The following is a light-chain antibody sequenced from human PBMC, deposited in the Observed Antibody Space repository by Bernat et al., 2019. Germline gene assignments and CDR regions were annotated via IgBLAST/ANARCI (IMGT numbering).Light chain of an antibody. Sequence: SYELTQPPSVSVSPRQTASITCSGDTLAKQYVNWYQQKPGQAPLQVIYKDIEGPSGIPERFSGSSSGTTVTLTISEVQTEDEADYYCQSADNSGTYPVFGGGTKLTVL. CDR3: QSADNSGTYPV. CDR1: TLAKQY. J-gene: IGLJ7*01. V-gene: IGLV3-25*03. CDR2: KDI.